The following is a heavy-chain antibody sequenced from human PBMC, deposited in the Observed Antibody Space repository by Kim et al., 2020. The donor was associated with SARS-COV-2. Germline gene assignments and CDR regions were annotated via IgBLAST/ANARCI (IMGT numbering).Heavy chain of an antibody. J-gene: IGHJ4*02. CDR3: ARLLSSSGEFCDY. D-gene: IGHD6-6*01. V-gene: IGHV3-30*04. Sequence: GGSLRLSCAASGFTFSSYAMHWVRQAPGKGLEWVAVISYDGSNKYYADSVKGRFTISRDNSKNTLYLQMNSLRAEDTAVYYCARLLSSSGEFCDYWGQGT. CDR2: ISYDGSNK. CDR1: GFTFSSYA.